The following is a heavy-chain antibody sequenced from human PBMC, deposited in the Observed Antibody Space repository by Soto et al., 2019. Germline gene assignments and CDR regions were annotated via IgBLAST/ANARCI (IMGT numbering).Heavy chain of an antibody. Sequence: GGSLRLSCAASGFTFSDYYMTWIRQAPGKGLEWVSYISSSGTGIYYADSVKGRFTISRDNAKKSLYLQMSSLRAEDTAVYYCARAFSDAFDIWGQGTMVTVSS. CDR3: ARAFSDAFDI. J-gene: IGHJ3*02. CDR1: GFTFSDYY. CDR2: ISSSGTGI. V-gene: IGHV3-11*01.